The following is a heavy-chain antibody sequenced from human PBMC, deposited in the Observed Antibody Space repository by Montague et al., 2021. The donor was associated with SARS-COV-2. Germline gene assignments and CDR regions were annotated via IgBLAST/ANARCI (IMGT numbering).Heavy chain of an antibody. D-gene: IGHD4-17*01. CDR3: VRDYGDYYYYYGLDV. Sequence: TLSLTCTVSGGSIRSASYYWSWIRQPAGKGLEWIGRIYSSGSTNYNPSLKSRVTMSVDTSKNQFSLKASSVTAADTAVYYCVRDYGDYYYYYGLDVWGQGTTVTVSS. CDR2: IYSSGST. V-gene: IGHV4-61*02. J-gene: IGHJ6*02. CDR1: GGSIRSASYY.